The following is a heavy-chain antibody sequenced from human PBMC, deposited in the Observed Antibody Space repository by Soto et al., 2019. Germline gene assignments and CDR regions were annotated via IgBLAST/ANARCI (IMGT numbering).Heavy chain of an antibody. Sequence: QLHLVESGGGVVQPGASVRLSCEASGFTFSAFGMHWVRQAPGKGLEWVAGLRHDGSNDYYSDFAKGRLTISRDNSRDTLYMQITRLRADDSAVYYCASVNTVRSWDYDGMDIWGQGTTVTVSS. CDR1: GFTFSAFG. V-gene: IGHV3-33*03. CDR3: ASVNTVRSWDYDGMDI. D-gene: IGHD3-10*01. CDR2: LRHDGSND. J-gene: IGHJ6*02.